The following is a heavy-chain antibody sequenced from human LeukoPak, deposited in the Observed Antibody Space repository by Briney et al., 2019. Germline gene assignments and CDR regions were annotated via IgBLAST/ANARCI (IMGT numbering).Heavy chain of an antibody. D-gene: IGHD2-2*01. Sequence: AGGSLRLSCAASGFTFRSYSMNWVRQAPGKGLEWVSYISSSSSTIYYADSVKGRFTISRDNAKNSLYLQMNSLRAEDTAVYYCARGRGQLLLGGDAFDIWGQGTMVTASS. CDR2: ISSSSSTI. J-gene: IGHJ3*02. CDR3: ARGRGQLLLGGDAFDI. CDR1: GFTFRSYS. V-gene: IGHV3-48*01.